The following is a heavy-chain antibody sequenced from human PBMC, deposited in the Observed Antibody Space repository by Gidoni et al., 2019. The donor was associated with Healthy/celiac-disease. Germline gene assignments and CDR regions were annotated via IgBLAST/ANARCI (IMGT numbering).Heavy chain of an antibody. J-gene: IGHJ1*01. CDR2: IYHSGST. V-gene: IGHV4-38-2*01. D-gene: IGHD3-22*01. CDR3: ARGNKYYYDSSGYPPMYFQH. Sequence: QVQLQESGPGLVKPSETLSPTCAVSGYSISSGYSWGWIRQPPGKGLEWIGSIYHSGSTYYNPSLKSRVTISVDTSKNQFSLKLSSVTAADTAVYYCARGNKYYYDSSGYPPMYFQHWGQGTLVTVSS. CDR1: GYSISSGYS.